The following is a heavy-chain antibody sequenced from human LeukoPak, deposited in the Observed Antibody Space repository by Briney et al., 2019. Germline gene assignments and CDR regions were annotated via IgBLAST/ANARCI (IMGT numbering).Heavy chain of an antibody. D-gene: IGHD3-22*01. Sequence: SETLSLTCTVSGDSISSSSYYWGWIRQPPGKGLEWIGSIYYSGSTYYNPSLKSRVTISIDTSKNHFSLKLNSVTAADTAVYYCARTDTSGYSYFDSWGQGTLVTVSS. V-gene: IGHV4-39*02. CDR1: GDSISSSSYY. CDR2: IYYSGST. J-gene: IGHJ4*02. CDR3: ARTDTSGYSYFDS.